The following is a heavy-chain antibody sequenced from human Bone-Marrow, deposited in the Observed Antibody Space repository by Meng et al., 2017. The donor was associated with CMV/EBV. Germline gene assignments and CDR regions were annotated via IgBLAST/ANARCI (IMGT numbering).Heavy chain of an antibody. V-gene: IGHV1-8*03. CDR3: ARGPPYCTSTRCFPYYYNGVDV. CDR2: INSNTGDT. D-gene: IGHD2-2*01. J-gene: IGHJ6*02. CDR1: GYTFSNYD. Sequence: ASVKVSCKASGYTFSNYDINWVRQAPGQGLDWMGWINSNTGDTGYAQKFQGRVTITRNTSTNTVYMDLSSLRFEDTAVYYCARGPPYCTSTRCFPYYYNGVDVWGQGTTVTVSS.